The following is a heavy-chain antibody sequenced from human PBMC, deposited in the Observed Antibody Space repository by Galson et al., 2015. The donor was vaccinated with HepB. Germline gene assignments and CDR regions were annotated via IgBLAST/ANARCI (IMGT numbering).Heavy chain of an antibody. CDR2: INPSGGST. CDR3: ARGDTYYYDSSGYRPSQVVYYYGMDV. D-gene: IGHD3-22*01. J-gene: IGHJ6*02. Sequence: SVKVSCKASGYTFTSYYMHWVRQAPGQGLEWMGIINPSGGSTSYAQKFQGRVTMTRDTSTSTVYMELSSLRSEDTAVYYCARGDTYYYDSSGYRPSQVVYYYGMDVWGQGTTVTVSS. CDR1: GYTFTSYY. V-gene: IGHV1-46*01.